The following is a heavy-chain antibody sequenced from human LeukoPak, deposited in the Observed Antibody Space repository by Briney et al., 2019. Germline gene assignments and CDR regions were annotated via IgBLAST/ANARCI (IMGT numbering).Heavy chain of an antibody. CDR1: GFTFSSYW. V-gene: IGHV3-7*01. CDR2: IKQDGSEK. CDR3: ARETYYDSSGYYDAFDI. D-gene: IGHD3-22*01. Sequence: GGSPRLSCAASGFTFSSYWMSWVPPAPGKGLEWVANIKQDGSEKYYVESVKGRFTICRDNAKNSLYLKMNSLRAEDTAVYYCARETYYDSSGYYDAFDIWGQGTMVTVSS. J-gene: IGHJ3*02.